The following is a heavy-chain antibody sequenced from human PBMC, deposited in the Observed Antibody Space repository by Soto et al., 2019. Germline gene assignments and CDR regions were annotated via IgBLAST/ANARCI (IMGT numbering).Heavy chain of an antibody. CDR2: VNPSGGST. V-gene: IGHV1-46*01. CDR1: GYTFTSYY. J-gene: IGHJ3*02. CDR3: ARDGPYYYDSSGQDAFDI. D-gene: IGHD3-22*01. Sequence: ASVKVSCKASGYTFTSYYMHWVRQAPGQGLEWMGIVNPSGGSTSYAQKFQGRVTMTRDTSTSTVYMELSSLRSEDTAVYYCARDGPYYYDSSGQDAFDIWGQGTMVTVSS.